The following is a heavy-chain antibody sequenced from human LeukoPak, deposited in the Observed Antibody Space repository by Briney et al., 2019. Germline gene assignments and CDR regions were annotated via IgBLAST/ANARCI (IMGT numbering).Heavy chain of an antibody. CDR3: ARFRDGYNHGFDS. D-gene: IGHD5-24*01. CDR1: GVSFSSNSAA. Sequence: SQTLPLTCAVSGVSFSSNSAAWDWLSQSPSRGLEWLVRPDDRSKWYDDYAVAVISLITINPDTSQNLLSLQLNSVTPEDSAVYYCARFRDGYNHGFDSWGQGTLVTVSS. V-gene: IGHV6-1*01. CDR2: PDDRSKWYD. J-gene: IGHJ4*02.